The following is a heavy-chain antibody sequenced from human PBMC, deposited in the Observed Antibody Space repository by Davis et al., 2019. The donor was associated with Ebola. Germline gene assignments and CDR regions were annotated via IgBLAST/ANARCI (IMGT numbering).Heavy chain of an antibody. CDR2: IDWDDDK. Sequence: SGPTLVKPTQTLTLTCTFSGFSLSTSGMCVSWIRQPPGKALEWLALIDWDDDKYYSTSLKTRLTISKDTSKNQVVLTMTNMDPVDTATYYRARIPLIAAAGPLGMDVWGQGTTVTVSS. CDR1: GFSLSTSGMC. D-gene: IGHD6-13*01. CDR3: ARIPLIAAAGPLGMDV. J-gene: IGHJ6*02. V-gene: IGHV2-70*01.